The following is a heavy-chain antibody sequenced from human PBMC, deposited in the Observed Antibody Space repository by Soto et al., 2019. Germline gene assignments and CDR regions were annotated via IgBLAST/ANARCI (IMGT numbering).Heavy chain of an antibody. D-gene: IGHD5-12*01. Sequence: QVQLVQSGAEVKKPGASVKVSCRASGYTFTTYAVHWVRQAPGQRLEWVGWISTGNEDRKYSPTFLGRVSITRDTPASTAYMELSSLTSEDTAVYFCARGSGYIFDYWGQGTLVTVSS. V-gene: IGHV1-3*04. J-gene: IGHJ4*02. CDR2: ISTGNEDR. CDR1: GYTFTTYA. CDR3: ARGSGYIFDY.